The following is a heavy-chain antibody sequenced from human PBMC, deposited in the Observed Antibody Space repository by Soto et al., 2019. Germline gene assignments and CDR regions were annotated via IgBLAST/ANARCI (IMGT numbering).Heavy chain of an antibody. Sequence: SETLSLTCVVSGYSISSGYYWGWIRQPPGKGLEWIGSIYHSGTTYYNPSLKSRVTISVDTSKNQFSLKLRSVTAADTAVYYCARNIFRITSGGLKGYWGQGTLVTVSS. CDR1: GYSISSGYY. D-gene: IGHD3-16*01. CDR2: IYHSGTT. V-gene: IGHV4-38-2*01. CDR3: ARNIFRITSGGLKGY. J-gene: IGHJ4*02.